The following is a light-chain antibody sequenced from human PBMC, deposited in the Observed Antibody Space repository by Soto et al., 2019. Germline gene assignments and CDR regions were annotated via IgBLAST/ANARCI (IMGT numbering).Light chain of an antibody. V-gene: IGKV1-5*03. J-gene: IGKJ2*01. Sequence: DIHMTQSPSTLSASVLDRFTITCRARQNIVNWLAWYQQKPGKAPNLLIYKTSTLQRGVPSRFSGSGSGTEFTLTISSLQPDDFATYYCQQYDSHPMYTFGQGTKVDIK. CDR2: KTS. CDR3: QQYDSHPMYT. CDR1: QNIVNW.